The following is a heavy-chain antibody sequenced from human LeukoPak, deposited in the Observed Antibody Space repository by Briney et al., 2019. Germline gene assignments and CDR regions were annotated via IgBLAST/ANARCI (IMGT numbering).Heavy chain of an antibody. CDR2: ISGSSGNT. J-gene: IGHJ4*02. Sequence: GGSLRLSCAASGFTVSSNYMSWVRQAPGKGLEWVSAISGSSGNTYYADSVKGRFTISRDNSKNTLYLQMNNLRAEDTALYYCAKDFDSYYDSTGYGASFSYWGQGTLVTVSS. D-gene: IGHD3-22*01. V-gene: IGHV3-23*01. CDR1: GFTVSSNY. CDR3: AKDFDSYYDSTGYGASFSY.